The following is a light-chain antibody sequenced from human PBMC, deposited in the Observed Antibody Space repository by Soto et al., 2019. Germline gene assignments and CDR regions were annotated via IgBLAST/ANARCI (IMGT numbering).Light chain of an antibody. CDR2: GAS. CDR1: QTISNSY. J-gene: IGKJ1*01. Sequence: EIVLTQSPATLSLSPGERATLSCRASQTISNSYSAWYQQKPDQPPRLLIYGASTRATGIPERFSGSGSGTDFTLTISRLEPGDFAVYYCQVYDDSPPTFGPGTKVELK. V-gene: IGKV3-20*01. CDR3: QVYDDSPPT.